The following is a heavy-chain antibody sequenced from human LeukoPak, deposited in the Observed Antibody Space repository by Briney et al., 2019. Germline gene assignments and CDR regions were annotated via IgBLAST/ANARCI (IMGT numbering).Heavy chain of an antibody. V-gene: IGHV3-7*03. CDR2: IKEDGSEK. D-gene: IGHD2-8*01. J-gene: IGHJ4*02. Sequence: PGGSLRLSCAASGFTFTSYWMNWVRQAPGKGLEWVANIKEDGSEKYYVDSVKGRFTISRDNAKNSVYPQMNSLRAEDTAVYYCARDNGFWGQGTLVTVSS. CDR1: GFTFTSYW. CDR3: ARDNGF.